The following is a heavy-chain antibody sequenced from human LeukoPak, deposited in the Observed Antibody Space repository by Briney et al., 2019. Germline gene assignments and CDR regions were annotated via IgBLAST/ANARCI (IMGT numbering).Heavy chain of an antibody. CDR1: GFTVGSNY. Sequence: PGGSLRLSFSASGFTVGSNYMSWVRQAPGKGLEWVSVLYSGGATYYADSVKGRFNISRDNSKNTLYLQMNSLRADDTAVYYCARAEAPWSRGFDYWGQGTLVTVSS. CDR3: ARAEAPWSRGFDY. J-gene: IGHJ4*02. D-gene: IGHD3-10*01. V-gene: IGHV3-53*01. CDR2: LYSGGAT.